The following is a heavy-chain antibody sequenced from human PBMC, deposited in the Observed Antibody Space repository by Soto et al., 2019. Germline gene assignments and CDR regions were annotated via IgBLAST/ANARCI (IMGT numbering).Heavy chain of an antibody. J-gene: IGHJ4*02. V-gene: IGHV1-69*13. CDR3: AREGFCSGGSCYGILDS. CDR2: IIPIFGTA. CDR1: GGTFSSYA. Sequence: SVKVSCKASGGTFSSYAISWVRQAPGQGLEWMGGIIPIFGTANYAQKFQGRVTITADESTSTAYMELNSLKSEDTAVYYCAREGFCSGGSCYGILDSWGQGTLVTVSS. D-gene: IGHD2-15*01.